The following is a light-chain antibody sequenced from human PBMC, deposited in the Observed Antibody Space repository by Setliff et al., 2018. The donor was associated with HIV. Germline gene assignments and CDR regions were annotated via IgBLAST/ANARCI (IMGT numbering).Light chain of an antibody. Sequence: QSALPQPASVSGSPGQSITISCTGTSSDVGSYNLVSWYQQHPGKAPKLMIYEGSKRPSGVSNRFSASKSGNTASLTISGLQSEDEGDYYCCSYVSSSTFPVLFGGGTK. J-gene: IGLJ2*01. CDR3: CSYVSSSTFPVL. V-gene: IGLV2-23*03. CDR1: SSDVGSYNL. CDR2: EGS.